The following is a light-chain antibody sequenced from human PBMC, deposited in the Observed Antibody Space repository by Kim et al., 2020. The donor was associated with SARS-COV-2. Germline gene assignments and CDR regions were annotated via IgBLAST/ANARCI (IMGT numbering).Light chain of an antibody. CDR1: GGSIASNY. CDR3: QSYDGAMIF. CDR2: EDN. V-gene: IGLV6-57*02. J-gene: IGLJ2*01. Sequence: NFMLTQPHSVSESPGKTVTISCTGSGGSIASNYVQWYQQRPGSAPTTVIFEDNQRPSGVPDRFSGSIDSSSNSASLTISGLKTEDEADYYCQSYDGAMIFFGGGTQLTV.